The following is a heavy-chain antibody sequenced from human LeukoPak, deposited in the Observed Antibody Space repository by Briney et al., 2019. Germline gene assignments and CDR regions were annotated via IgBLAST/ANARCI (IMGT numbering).Heavy chain of an antibody. CDR1: GFTFSSYA. CDR2: ISGSGGST. D-gene: IGHD2-15*01. J-gene: IGHJ4*02. Sequence: GGSLRLSCAASGFTFSSYAMSWVRQAPGKGLEWVSAISGSGGSTYYADSVKGRFTMPRDNSKNTLYLQMNSLRAEDTAVYYCAKARYCSGGSCYFDYWGQGTLVTVSS. CDR3: AKARYCSGGSCYFDY. V-gene: IGHV3-23*01.